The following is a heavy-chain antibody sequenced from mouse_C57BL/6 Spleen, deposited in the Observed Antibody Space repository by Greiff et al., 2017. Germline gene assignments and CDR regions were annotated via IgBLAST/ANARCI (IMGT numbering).Heavy chain of an antibody. D-gene: IGHD2-4*01. V-gene: IGHV5-17*01. J-gene: IGHJ3*01. CDR1: GFTFSGYG. CDR2: ISSGSRTL. Sequence: VQLKEPGGGLVKPGGSLKLSCAASGFTFSGYGMHWVRQAPEPGLEWVAYISSGSRTLYYADTVKGRFTISRDNAKNTLFLQITRLRSEDTAMYYCARNYEYCGVAYWGQGTLVTVSA. CDR3: ARNYEYCGVAY.